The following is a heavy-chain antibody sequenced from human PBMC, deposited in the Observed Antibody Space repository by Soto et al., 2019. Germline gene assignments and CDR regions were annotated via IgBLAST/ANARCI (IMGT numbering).Heavy chain of an antibody. Sequence: SETLSLTCTVSGGSISSSSYYWGWIRQPPGKGLEWIGSIYYSGSTYYNPSLKSRVTISVDTSKNQFSLKLSSVTAADTAVYYCARLLYQLLLWGQGTLVTVSS. CDR3: ARLLYQLLL. CDR2: IYYSGST. V-gene: IGHV4-39*01. D-gene: IGHD2-2*01. J-gene: IGHJ4*02. CDR1: GGSISSSSYY.